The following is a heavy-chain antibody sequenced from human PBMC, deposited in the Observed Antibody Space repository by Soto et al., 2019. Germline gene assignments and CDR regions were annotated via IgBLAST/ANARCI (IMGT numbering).Heavy chain of an antibody. Sequence: PGGSLRLSCAASGFTFSSYEMNWVRQAPGKGLEWVSYISSSGSTIYYADSVKGRFTISRDNAKNSLYLQMNSLRAEDTAVYYCARDGRFLEWLLLDYWGQGTLVTVSS. CDR2: ISSSGSTI. D-gene: IGHD3-3*01. CDR1: GFTFSSYE. CDR3: ARDGRFLEWLLLDY. V-gene: IGHV3-48*03. J-gene: IGHJ4*02.